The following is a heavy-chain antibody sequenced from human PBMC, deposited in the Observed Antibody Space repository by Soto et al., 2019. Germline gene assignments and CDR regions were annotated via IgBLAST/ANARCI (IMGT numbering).Heavy chain of an antibody. CDR2: ISYDGSNK. CDR3: AKDSADSSGWYNFLYYMDV. D-gene: IGHD6-19*01. J-gene: IGHJ6*03. CDR1: GFTFSSYG. V-gene: IGHV3-30*18. Sequence: GGSLRLSCAASGFTFSSYGMHWVRQAPGKGLEWVAVISYDGSNKYYADSVKGRFTISRDNSKNTLYLQMNSLRAEDTAVYYCAKDSADSSGWYNFLYYMDVWGKGTTVTVSS.